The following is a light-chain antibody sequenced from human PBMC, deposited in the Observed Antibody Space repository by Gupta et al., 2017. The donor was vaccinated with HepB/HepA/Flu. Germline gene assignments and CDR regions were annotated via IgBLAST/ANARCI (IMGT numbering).Light chain of an antibody. V-gene: IGLV2-14*03. Sequence: QSALTQPASVSGSPGQSITISCTGTSSDVGGYNHVSWYQQQPGKAPKFIIYDVSNRPSGVSKRFSGSKSGNTASLTISGLQAEDEAVYYCSSYTSSSTRVFGGGTKLTVL. J-gene: IGLJ3*02. CDR3: SSYTSSSTRV. CDR1: SSDVGGYNH. CDR2: DVS.